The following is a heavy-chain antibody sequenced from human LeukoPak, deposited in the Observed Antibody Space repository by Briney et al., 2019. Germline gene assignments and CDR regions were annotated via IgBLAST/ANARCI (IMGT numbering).Heavy chain of an antibody. Sequence: GASMKVSCKASGYTFTSYAMHWVRQAPGQRLEWMGWINAGNGNTKYSQKFQGRVTITRDTSASTAYMELRSLRSDDTAVYYCARGNLFRYCSSTSCTNWFDPWGQGTLVTVSS. V-gene: IGHV1-3*01. CDR2: INAGNGNT. D-gene: IGHD2-2*01. CDR3: ARGNLFRYCSSTSCTNWFDP. CDR1: GYTFTSYA. J-gene: IGHJ5*02.